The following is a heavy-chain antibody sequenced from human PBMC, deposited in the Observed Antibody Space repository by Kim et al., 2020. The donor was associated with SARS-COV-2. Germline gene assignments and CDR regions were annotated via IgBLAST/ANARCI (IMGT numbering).Heavy chain of an antibody. Sequence: SQTLSLTCGISGDSVSSNSVAWNWIRQSPSRGLEWLGRTYYRSKWYNDYASSVKSRITINPDTSKNQFSLQLNSVTPDDTAVYYCARGGHGYTVFLFHYWGQGSLVTVSS. CDR1: GDSVSSNSVA. V-gene: IGHV6-1*01. D-gene: IGHD3-16*02. CDR3: ARGGHGYTVFLFHY. CDR2: TYYRSKWYN. J-gene: IGHJ4*02.